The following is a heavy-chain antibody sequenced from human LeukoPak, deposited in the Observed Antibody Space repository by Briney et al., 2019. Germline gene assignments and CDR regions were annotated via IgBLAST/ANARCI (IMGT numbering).Heavy chain of an antibody. V-gene: IGHV1-46*01. CDR1: GYTFTSYY. CDR2: INPSGGST. CDR3: ARDRPRLVIGPSSGGMDV. D-gene: IGHD3-9*01. Sequence: ASVKVSCKASGYTFTSYYMHWVRQAPGQGLEWMGIINPSGGSTSYAQKFQGRVTMTRDTSTSTVYMELSSLRSEDTAVYYCARDRPRLVIGPSSGGMDVWGQGTTVTVSS. J-gene: IGHJ6*02.